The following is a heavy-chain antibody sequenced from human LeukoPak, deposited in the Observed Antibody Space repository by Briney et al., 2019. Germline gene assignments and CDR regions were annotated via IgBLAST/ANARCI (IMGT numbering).Heavy chain of an antibody. CDR1: GYTFTGYY. CDR2: INPNSGGT. CDR3: ARGIGELLSLQWFDP. Sequence: ASVKVSCKASGYTFTGYYKHWVRQAPGQGLEWMGWINPNSGGTNYAQKFQGRVTMTRDTSISTAYMELSRLRSDDTAVYYCARGIGELLSLQWFDPWGQGTLVTVSS. D-gene: IGHD3-10*01. J-gene: IGHJ5*02. V-gene: IGHV1-2*02.